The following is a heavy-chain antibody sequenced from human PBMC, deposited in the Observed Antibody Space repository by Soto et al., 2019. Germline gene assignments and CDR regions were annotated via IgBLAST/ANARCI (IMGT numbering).Heavy chain of an antibody. CDR3: ASLYTAMARAYYYYGMDV. CDR2: IYYSGST. V-gene: IGHV4-61*01. CDR1: GGSVSSGSYY. J-gene: IGHJ6*02. Sequence: QVQLQESGPGLVKPSETLSLTCTVSGGSVSSGSYYWSWIRQPPGKGLEWIGYIYYSGSTNYNPSHKRRVTISVDTSKNQFSLKLSSVTAADTAVYYCASLYTAMARAYYYYGMDVWGQGTTVTVSS. D-gene: IGHD5-18*01.